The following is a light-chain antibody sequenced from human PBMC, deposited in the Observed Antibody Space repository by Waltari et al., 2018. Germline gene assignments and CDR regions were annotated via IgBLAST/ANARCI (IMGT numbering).Light chain of an antibody. CDR3: QPYNRWPPIT. CDR2: DAS. Sequence: EIVMTQSPATLSVSPGETATLSCRARQSVSSNVAWYQKKPGQAPRLLIYDASTTATSLPAKFRGSGSGTEFTLTISSLQSEDFAVYYCQPYNRWPPITFGHGTRLEIK. CDR1: QSVSSN. J-gene: IGKJ5*01. V-gene: IGKV3-15*01.